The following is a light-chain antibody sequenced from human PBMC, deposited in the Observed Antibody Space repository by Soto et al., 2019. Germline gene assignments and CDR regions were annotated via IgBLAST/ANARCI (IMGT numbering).Light chain of an antibody. CDR3: QQYHNYPRT. CDR2: DAS. CDR1: ESIRTW. J-gene: IGKJ1*01. V-gene: IGKV1-5*01. Sequence: DLQVSPSPFTLSATIGDRVTLTFRASESIRTWLAWYQHKPGKAPKFLIYDASSLESGVPSRFSGSGSGTEFTLTISNLQPDDFATYFCQQYHNYPRTFGQGTKVDIK.